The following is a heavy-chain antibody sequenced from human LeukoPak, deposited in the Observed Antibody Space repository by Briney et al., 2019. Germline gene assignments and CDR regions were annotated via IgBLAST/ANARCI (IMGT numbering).Heavy chain of an antibody. CDR2: IYPGDSDT. Sequence: PGESLKISCKGSGYSFTSYWIGWVRQMPGKGLEWMGIIYPGDSDTRYSPSFQGQVTISADKSIGTAYLQWSSLKSSDTAMYFCARHRGSLYSDSTGLDYYYYYMDVWGEGTTVTVSS. D-gene: IGHD3-22*01. J-gene: IGHJ6*03. V-gene: IGHV5-51*01. CDR1: GYSFTSYW. CDR3: ARHRGSLYSDSTGLDYYYYYMDV.